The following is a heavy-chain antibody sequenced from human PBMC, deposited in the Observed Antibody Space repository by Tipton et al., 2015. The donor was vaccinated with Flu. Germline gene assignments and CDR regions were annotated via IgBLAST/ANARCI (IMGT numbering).Heavy chain of an antibody. Sequence: TLSLTCSVSGGSITNYYWSWIRQPPGKGLEWVGSIYYSGSTYYNPSLKSRVTISVDTSKNQFSLKLGSVTAGDTAVYYCARRDCAGGICYSRVYDAFDIWGQGTLVTVSS. CDR1: GGSITNYY. CDR3: ARRDCAGGICYSRVYDAFDI. V-gene: IGHV4-59*08. D-gene: IGHD2-8*02. J-gene: IGHJ3*02. CDR2: IYYSGST.